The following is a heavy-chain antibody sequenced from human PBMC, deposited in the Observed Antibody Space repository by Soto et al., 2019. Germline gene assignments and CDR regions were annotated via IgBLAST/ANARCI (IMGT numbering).Heavy chain of an antibody. D-gene: IGHD1-1*01. CDR1: GYTFTCYY. Sequence: XSVKVSCKASGYTFTCYYMHWVRQAPGQGLEWMGWINPNSGGTNYAQKFQGRVTMTRDTSISTAYMELSRLRSDDTAVYYCVRDLPGTTVNFDYWGQGSLVTVSS. V-gene: IGHV1-2*02. CDR2: INPNSGGT. CDR3: VRDLPGTTVNFDY. J-gene: IGHJ4*02.